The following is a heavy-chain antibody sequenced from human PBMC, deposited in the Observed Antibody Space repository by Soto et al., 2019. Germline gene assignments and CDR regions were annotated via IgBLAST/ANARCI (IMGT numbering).Heavy chain of an antibody. Sequence: ASVKVSCKAPGYSFTSYGISWARQAPGQGLEWMGWISAYNGNTNYAQKLQGRVTMTTDTSTSTAYMELRSLRSDDTAVYYCARDQMGGPNWFDPWGQGTLVTVSS. CDR1: GYSFTSYG. CDR2: ISAYNGNT. D-gene: IGHD2-15*01. J-gene: IGHJ5*02. V-gene: IGHV1-18*01. CDR3: ARDQMGGPNWFDP.